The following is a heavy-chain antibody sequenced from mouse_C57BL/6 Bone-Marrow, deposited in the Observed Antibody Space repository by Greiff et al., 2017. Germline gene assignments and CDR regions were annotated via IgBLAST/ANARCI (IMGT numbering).Heavy chain of an antibody. CDR2: ISSGGSYT. CDR3: AAHYYGSSPYYAMDY. Sequence: EVKVVESGGDLVKPGGSLKLSCAASGFTFSSYGMSWVRQTPDKRLEWVATISSGGSYTYYPDSVKGRFTISRDNAKNTLYLQMSSLKSEDTAMYYCAAHYYGSSPYYAMDYWGQGTSVTVSS. V-gene: IGHV5-6*01. D-gene: IGHD1-1*01. J-gene: IGHJ4*01. CDR1: GFTFSSYG.